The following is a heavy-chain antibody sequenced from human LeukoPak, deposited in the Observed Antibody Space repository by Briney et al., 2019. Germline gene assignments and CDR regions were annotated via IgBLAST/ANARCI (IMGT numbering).Heavy chain of an antibody. J-gene: IGHJ4*02. D-gene: IGHD5-12*01. V-gene: IGHV3-7*05. CDR3: ARERLRGVANYFDY. CDR2: IKQDGSEK. Sequence: PGGSLRLSCAASGFTFSNYWMSWVRQAPGKGLEWVANIKQDGSEKYFVDSVKGRFTISRDNAKNSLYLQMNSLTVEDTAVYYCARERLRGVANYFDYWSQGTLVTVSS. CDR1: GFTFSNYW.